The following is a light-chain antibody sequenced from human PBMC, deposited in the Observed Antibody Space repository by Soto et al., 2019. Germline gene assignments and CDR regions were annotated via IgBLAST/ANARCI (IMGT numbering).Light chain of an antibody. CDR2: ANT. V-gene: IGLV1-40*01. CDR3: QSYDANMNGYV. CDR1: SSNIAAGYD. Sequence: QSVLTQPPSMSGAPGQRVTISCTGSSSNIAAGYDVQWHQQPPGAAPKLLIYANTNRPSGVPDRFSGSKSGTTASLAITGLQAEDEADYYCQSYDANMNGYVFGPGTKLTVL. J-gene: IGLJ1*01.